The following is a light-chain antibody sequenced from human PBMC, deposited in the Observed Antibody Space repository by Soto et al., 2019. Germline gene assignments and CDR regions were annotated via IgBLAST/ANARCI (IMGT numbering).Light chain of an antibody. CDR2: GAS. Sequence: EIVMTQSPATLSVSPGERATLSCRASQSVGKYLVWYQQKPGQAPRLLIYGASSRATGIPDRFSGSGSGTDFTLTISRLEPEDFAVYYCQQYGSSPRTFGQGTKVDIK. V-gene: IGKV3-20*01. J-gene: IGKJ1*01. CDR1: QSVGKY. CDR3: QQYGSSPRT.